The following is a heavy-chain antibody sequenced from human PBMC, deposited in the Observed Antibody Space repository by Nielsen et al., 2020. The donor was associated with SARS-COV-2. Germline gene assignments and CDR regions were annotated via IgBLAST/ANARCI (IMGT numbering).Heavy chain of an antibody. CDR2: INHSGST. CDR1: GGSFSGYY. V-gene: IGHV4-34*01. CDR3: AESSGYYYDWFDP. Sequence: SETLSLTCAVYGGSFSGYYWSWIRQPPGKGLEWIGEINHSGSTNYNPSLKSRVTISVDTSENQFSLKLSSVTAADTAVYYCAESSGYYYDWFDPWGQGTLVTVSS. J-gene: IGHJ5*02. D-gene: IGHD3-22*01.